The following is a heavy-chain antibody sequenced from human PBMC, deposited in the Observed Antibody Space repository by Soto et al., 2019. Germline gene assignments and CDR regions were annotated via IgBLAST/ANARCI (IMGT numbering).Heavy chain of an antibody. CDR1: GFSLSNARMG. CDR3: ARIQEAIGVWKYYYYYYGMDV. J-gene: IGHJ6*02. V-gene: IGHV2-26*01. CDR2: IFSNDEK. D-gene: IGHD3-16*01. Sequence: SGPTLVNPTETLTLTCTVSGFSLSNARMGVSWIRQPPGKALEWLAHIFSNDEKSYSTSLKSRLTISKDTSKSQVVLTMTNMDPVDTATYYCARIQEAIGVWKYYYYYYGMDVWGQGTTVTVSS.